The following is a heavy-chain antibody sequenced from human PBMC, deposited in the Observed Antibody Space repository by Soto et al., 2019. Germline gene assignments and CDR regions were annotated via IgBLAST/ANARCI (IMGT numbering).Heavy chain of an antibody. CDR3: ARGWLQSQYFDS. CDR1: GVSISSGGYY. D-gene: IGHD5-12*01. J-gene: IGHJ4*02. V-gene: IGHV4-31*03. CDR2: IYYSGNT. Sequence: SETLSLTCTVSGVSISSGGYYWSWIRQHPGKGLESIGSIYYSGNTYYNPSLNSRVAISVDTSENQFSLKLSSVTAADTAVYFCARGWLQSQYFDSWGQGTLVTVXS.